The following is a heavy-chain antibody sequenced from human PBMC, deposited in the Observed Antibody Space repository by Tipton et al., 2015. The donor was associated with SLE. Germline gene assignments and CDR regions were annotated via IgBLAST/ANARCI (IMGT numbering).Heavy chain of an antibody. V-gene: IGHV4-59*01. J-gene: IGHJ5*02. CDR3: ARPEDPFGIFGVPKGWFDP. D-gene: IGHD3-3*01. Sequence: TLSLTCTVSGGSINTYFWSWIRQPPGKGLEWIGYVYGSGSTHYNPSLTSRVTMSVDTSKNQFSLRLTSVTAADTAVYYCARPEDPFGIFGVPKGWFDPWGQGTLVTVSS. CDR2: VYGSGST. CDR1: GGSINTYF.